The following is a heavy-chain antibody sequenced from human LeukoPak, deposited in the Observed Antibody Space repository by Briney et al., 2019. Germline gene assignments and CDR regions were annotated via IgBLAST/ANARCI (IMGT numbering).Heavy chain of an antibody. CDR1: GYTFTSYD. CDR3: ARAANVVTALYYFDY. D-gene: IGHD2-21*02. J-gene: IGHJ4*02. Sequence: SCKASGYTFTSYDINWVRQAPGKGLEWVSSISSSSSYIYYADSVKGRFTISRDNAKNSLYLQMNSLRAEDTAVYYCARAANVVTALYYFDYWGQGTLVTVSS. CDR2: ISSSSSYI. V-gene: IGHV3-21*01.